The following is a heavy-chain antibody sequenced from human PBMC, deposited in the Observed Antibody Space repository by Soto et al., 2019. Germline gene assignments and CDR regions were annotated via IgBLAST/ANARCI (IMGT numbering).Heavy chain of an antibody. V-gene: IGHV4-30-2*01. D-gene: IGHD3-22*01. J-gene: IGHJ5*02. CDR2: IYHTGTT. CDR1: GGSINSGGYS. Sequence: SETLSLTCTVSGGSINSGGYSWTWIRQPPGKGLEWIGFIYHTGTTYYNPSLKSRVTISVDRSKNQFSLKLNSVTAADTAVYYWARGVNYYDSSGSAWFAPWGQGARVT. CDR3: ARGVNYYDSSGSAWFAP.